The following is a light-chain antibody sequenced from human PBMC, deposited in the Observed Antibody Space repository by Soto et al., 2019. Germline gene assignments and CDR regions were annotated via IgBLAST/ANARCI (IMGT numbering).Light chain of an antibody. CDR2: ATN. CDR3: GSWDGTMSVMG. V-gene: IGLV1-51*02. Sequence: QSVLTQPPSVSAAAGQKVTIFCSGSISTIGSNSVSWYQQFPGAAPKLIMYATNKRPSGIPDRFSGSKSATSAFLDITGLQTGDEADYYCGSWDGTMSVMGFGGGTQLTVL. J-gene: IGLJ2*01. CDR1: ISTIGSNS.